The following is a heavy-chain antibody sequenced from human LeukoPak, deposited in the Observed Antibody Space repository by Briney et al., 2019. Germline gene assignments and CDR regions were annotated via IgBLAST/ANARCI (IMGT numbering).Heavy chain of an antibody. CDR3: ARARFGVKGAFDI. Sequence: SQTLSLTCTVSGGSISSGDYYWSWIRQPPGKGLEWIGYIYYSGSTYYNPSLKSRVAISVDTSKNQFSLKLSSVTAADTAVYYCARARFGVKGAFDIWGRGTMVTVSS. CDR2: IYYSGST. V-gene: IGHV4-30-4*01. J-gene: IGHJ3*02. CDR1: GGSISSGDYY. D-gene: IGHD3-10*01.